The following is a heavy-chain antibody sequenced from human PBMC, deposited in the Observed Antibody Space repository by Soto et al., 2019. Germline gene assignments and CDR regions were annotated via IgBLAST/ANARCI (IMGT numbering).Heavy chain of an antibody. CDR2: ISGSGGST. J-gene: IGHJ5*02. V-gene: IGHV3-23*01. D-gene: IGHD3-3*01. CDR3: ASLPTIFGVVIIRDNWFDP. Sequence: EVQLLESGGGLVQPGGSLRLSCAASGFTFSSYAMSWVRQAPGKGLEWVSAISGSGGSTYYADSVKGRFTISRDNSKNTLYLQMNSLRAEDTAVYYCASLPTIFGVVIIRDNWFDPRGQGTLVTVSS. CDR1: GFTFSSYA.